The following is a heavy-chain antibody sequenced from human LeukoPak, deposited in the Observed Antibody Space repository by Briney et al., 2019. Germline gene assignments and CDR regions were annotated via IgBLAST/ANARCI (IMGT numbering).Heavy chain of an antibody. CDR3: ARNFHRRLYDSSGYYPY. V-gene: IGHV3-21*01. J-gene: IGHJ4*02. D-gene: IGHD3-22*01. Sequence: GSLRLSCAASGFTFSNYSMNWVRQAPGKGLEWVSSISSRSSYIYHADSVKGRFTISRDNAKNSLFLQMNSLRAEDTAVYYCARNFHRRLYDSSGYYPYWGQGTLVTVSS. CDR1: GFTFSNYS. CDR2: ISSRSSYI.